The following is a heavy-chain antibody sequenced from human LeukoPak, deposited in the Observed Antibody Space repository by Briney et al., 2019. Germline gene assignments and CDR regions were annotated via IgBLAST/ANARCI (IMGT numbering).Heavy chain of an antibody. CDR1: GYTFTSYD. V-gene: IGHV1-8*01. Sequence: ASVKVSCKASGYTFTSYDTNWVRQATGQGLEWMGWMNPNSGNTGYAQKFQGRVTMTRNTSISTAYMELSSLRSEDTAVYYCARDLQSGYSYGSFDYWGQGTLVTVSS. CDR3: ARDLQSGYSYGSFDY. D-gene: IGHD5-18*01. J-gene: IGHJ4*02. CDR2: MNPNSGNT.